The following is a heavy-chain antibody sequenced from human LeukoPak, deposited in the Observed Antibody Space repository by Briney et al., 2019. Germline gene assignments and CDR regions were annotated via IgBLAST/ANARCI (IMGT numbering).Heavy chain of an antibody. J-gene: IGHJ4*02. CDR2: IYNDGATT. D-gene: IGHD1-1*01. CDR3: ARHYQLDY. Sequence: GGSLRLSCVVSGFTFSNYWMFWVRQVPGKGLEWVSQIYNDGATTTYADSVKGRFTISRVNAKNTLFLQMNSLRAEDTAVYFCARHYQLDYWGQGTLVTVSS. CDR1: GFTFSNYW. V-gene: IGHV3-74*01.